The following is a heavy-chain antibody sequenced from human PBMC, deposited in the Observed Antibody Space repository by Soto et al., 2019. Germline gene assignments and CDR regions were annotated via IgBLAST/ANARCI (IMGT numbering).Heavy chain of an antibody. CDR1: GXXFXXXA. D-gene: IGHD3-10*01. V-gene: IGHV1-8*02. CDR3: ARGGSGSLGDYYYMDV. Sequence: XSCXASGXXFXXXAXHWVRQAPGQRLEWMGWMNPNSGNTGYAQKFQGRVTMTGNTSISTAYMELSSLRSEDTAVFFCARGGSGSLGDYYYMDVWGKGTTVTVSS. J-gene: IGHJ6*03. CDR2: MNPNSGNT.